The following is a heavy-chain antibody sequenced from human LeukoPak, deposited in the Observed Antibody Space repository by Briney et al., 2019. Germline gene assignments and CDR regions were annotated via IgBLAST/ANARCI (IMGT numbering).Heavy chain of an antibody. D-gene: IGHD1-14*01. V-gene: IGHV4-38-2*02. CDR1: GYSISSGYY. CDR3: ARDRNGNFDY. Sequence: SETLSLTCTVSGYSISSGYYWGWIRQPPGKGLEWIGSIYHSGSTYYNPSLKSRVTISVDTSKDQFSLKLSSVTAADTAVYYCARDRNGNFDYWGRGTLVTVSS. J-gene: IGHJ4*02. CDR2: IYHSGST.